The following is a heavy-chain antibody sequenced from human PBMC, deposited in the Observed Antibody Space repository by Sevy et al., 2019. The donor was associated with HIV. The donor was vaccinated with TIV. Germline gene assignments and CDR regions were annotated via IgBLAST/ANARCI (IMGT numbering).Heavy chain of an antibody. V-gene: IGHV3-7*01. CDR3: ARDLFSGSYYENY. CDR2: MDQDGSDR. CDR1: GFTLSNYW. Sequence: GGSLRLSCAVSGFTLSNYWMSWVRQAPGKGLEWVANMDQDGSDRYYVDSVKGRFTISRDNAKNSLYLQMNSLRAEDTAVYYCARDLFSGSYYENYWGQGTLVTVSS. D-gene: IGHD1-26*01. J-gene: IGHJ4*02.